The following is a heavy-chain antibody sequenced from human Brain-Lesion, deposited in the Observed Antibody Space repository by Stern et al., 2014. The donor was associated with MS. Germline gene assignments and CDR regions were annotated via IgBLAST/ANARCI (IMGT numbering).Heavy chain of an antibody. CDR2: FDPEDGET. J-gene: IGHJ4*02. Sequence: VHLVESGAEVKKPGASVKVSCKVSGYTLTELSMHWVRQAPRKGLEWMGGFDPEDGETIYAHKFQGRVTMTEDTSTDTAYMELSSLRSEDTAVYYCATLSPGAGGNYYRHFDYWGQGTLVTVSS. V-gene: IGHV1-24*01. CDR3: ATLSPGAGGNYYRHFDY. CDR1: GYTLTELS. D-gene: IGHD1-26*01.